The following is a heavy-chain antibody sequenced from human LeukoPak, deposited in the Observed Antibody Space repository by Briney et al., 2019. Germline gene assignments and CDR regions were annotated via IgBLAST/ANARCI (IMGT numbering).Heavy chain of an antibody. CDR2: ISGSGGST. D-gene: IGHD1-26*01. Sequence: PGGSLRLSCAASGFTFSSYAMSWVRQAPGKGLERVSAISGSGGSTYYADSVKGRFTISRDNSKNTLYLQMNSLRAEDTAVYYCAKDPRGSSPLYYFDYWGQGTLVTVSS. CDR1: GFTFSSYA. J-gene: IGHJ4*02. CDR3: AKDPRGSSPLYYFDY. V-gene: IGHV3-23*01.